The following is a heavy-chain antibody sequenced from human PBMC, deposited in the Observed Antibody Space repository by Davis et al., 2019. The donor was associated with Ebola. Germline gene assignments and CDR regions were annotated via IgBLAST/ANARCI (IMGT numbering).Heavy chain of an antibody. CDR3: ATSSIAARPRYYGMDV. J-gene: IGHJ6*02. D-gene: IGHD6-6*01. CDR1: GYSFTNYW. V-gene: IGHV5-51*01. Sequence: GESLKISCKGSGYSFTNYWIAWVRQMPGKGLEWMGIIYPGDSDTRYSPSFQGQVTISADKSISTAYLQWSSLKASDTAMYYCATSSIAARPRYYGMDVWGQGITVTVSS. CDR2: IYPGDSDT.